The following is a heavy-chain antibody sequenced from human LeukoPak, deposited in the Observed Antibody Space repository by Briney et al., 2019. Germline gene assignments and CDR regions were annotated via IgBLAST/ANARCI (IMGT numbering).Heavy chain of an antibody. V-gene: IGHV3-30*02. CDR3: AKGPWILF. D-gene: IGHD5-18*01. CDR1: GFIFSDYG. Sequence: GGSLRLSCAASGFIFSDYGMHWVRQAPGKGLEWVAYIRYDGSNKYSADSVKGRFTISRDNSKDTLYLQMNSLRPEDTAVYYCAKGPWILFWGQGTLVTVSS. CDR2: IRYDGSNK. J-gene: IGHJ4*02.